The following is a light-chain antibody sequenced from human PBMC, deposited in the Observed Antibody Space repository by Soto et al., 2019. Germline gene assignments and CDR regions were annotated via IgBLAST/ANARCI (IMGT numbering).Light chain of an antibody. CDR3: QQYNSYWT. CDR1: QTVTSGY. CDR2: GVS. J-gene: IGKJ1*01. V-gene: IGKV3-20*01. Sequence: EILLTKSPDTLSLSPGERATLSCRASQTVTSGYLAWYQQKPGQAPRLLIYGVSTGATGIPDRFSGSGSGTDFTLTISSLQPDDFATYYCQQYNSYWTFGQGTKVDIK.